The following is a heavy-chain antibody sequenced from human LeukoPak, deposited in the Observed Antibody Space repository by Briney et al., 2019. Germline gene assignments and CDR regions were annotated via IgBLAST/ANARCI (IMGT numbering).Heavy chain of an antibody. CDR2: IYTSGST. Sequence: PSETLSLTCTVSGGSISSYYWSWIRQPAGKGLEWIGRIYTSGSTNYNPSLKSRVTMSVDTSKNQFSLKLRSATAADTAVYYCARVARGITIFGVVLAYFDYWGQGTLVTVSS. CDR3: ARVARGITIFGVVLAYFDY. J-gene: IGHJ4*02. D-gene: IGHD3-3*01. V-gene: IGHV4-4*07. CDR1: GGSISSYY.